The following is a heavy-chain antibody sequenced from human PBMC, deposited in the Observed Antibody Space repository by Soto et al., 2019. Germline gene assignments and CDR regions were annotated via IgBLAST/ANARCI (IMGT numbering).Heavy chain of an antibody. CDR3: AKDYYDSSGYYLYFDY. V-gene: IGHV3-23*01. Sequence: GGSLRLSRAASGFTCSRYAMSWVRQAPGKGLEWVSAISGSGGSTYYADSVKGRFTISRDNSKNTLYLQMNSLRAEDTAVYYCAKDYYDSSGYYLYFDYWGQGTLVTVSS. CDR1: GFTCSRYA. CDR2: ISGSGGST. J-gene: IGHJ4*02. D-gene: IGHD3-22*01.